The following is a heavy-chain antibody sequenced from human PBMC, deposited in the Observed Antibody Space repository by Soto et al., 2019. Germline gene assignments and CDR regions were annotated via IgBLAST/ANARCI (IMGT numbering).Heavy chain of an antibody. V-gene: IGHV4-39*01. D-gene: IGHD3-10*01. CDR2: VYSSGTT. CDR3: ARHRRITTTGGQFDS. CDR1: GGSVNSGTYY. Sequence: QLQLMESGPRLVKSSETLSLTCTVSGGSVNSGTYYGGWIRQSPGKGLEWLGSVYSSGTTYYNPSLERRVTMSIATTKNHFSLKLNSMTAADAAVYYCARHRRITTTGGQFDSWGQGTLVTVSS. J-gene: IGHJ4*02.